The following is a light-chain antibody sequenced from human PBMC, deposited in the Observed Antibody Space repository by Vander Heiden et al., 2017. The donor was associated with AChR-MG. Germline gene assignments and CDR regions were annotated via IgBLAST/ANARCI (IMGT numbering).Light chain of an antibody. CDR1: QGISNY. V-gene: IGKV1-27*01. Sequence: DIQMTQSPSSLSASVGDRVTITCRASQGISNYSAWYQQKPGKVPKLLIYAASTLQSGVPSRFSGSGSGTDFTLTISSLQPEDVATYYCQKYDSALEFTFGPGTEVDIK. CDR2: AAS. J-gene: IGKJ3*01. CDR3: QKYDSALEFT.